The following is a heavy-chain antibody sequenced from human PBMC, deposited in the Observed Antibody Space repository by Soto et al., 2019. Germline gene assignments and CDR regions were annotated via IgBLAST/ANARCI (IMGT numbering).Heavy chain of an antibody. Sequence: QVQLVESGGGVVQPGGSLRLSCAASGFTFSSYGMHWVRQAPGKGLEWVAVISYHGINTHYADSVKGRFTISRDNYKNTLYLHMNSLRPEDTAVYYCAKTGDSGYDWGWVDPWGQGTLVNVSS. V-gene: IGHV3-30*18. CDR3: AKTGDSGYDWGWVDP. D-gene: IGHD5-12*01. CDR2: ISYHGINT. J-gene: IGHJ5*02. CDR1: GFTFSSYG.